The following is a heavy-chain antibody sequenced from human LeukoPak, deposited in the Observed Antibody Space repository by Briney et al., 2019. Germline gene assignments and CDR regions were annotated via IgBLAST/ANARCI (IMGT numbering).Heavy chain of an antibody. CDR1: GYTFTGYY. J-gene: IGHJ4*02. CDR2: INPNSGGT. V-gene: IGHV1-2*02. D-gene: IGHD1-26*01. Sequence: GASVKVSCKASGYTFTGYYMHWVRQAPGQGLEWMGWINPNSGGTNYAQKFQGRVTMTRDTSISTAYMELSRLRSDDTAVYYCAIRGAGGSFGGYYFDYWGQGTLVTVSS. CDR3: AIRGAGGSFGGYYFDY.